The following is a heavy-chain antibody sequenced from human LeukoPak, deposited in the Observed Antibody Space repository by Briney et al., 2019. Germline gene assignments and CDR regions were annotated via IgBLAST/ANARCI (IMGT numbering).Heavy chain of an antibody. Sequence: SETLSLTCAAYGGSFSGYYWSWIRQPPGKGLEWIGEINHSGSTNYNPSLKSRVTISVDTSKNQFSLKLSSVTAADTAVYYCARGLDYYGSGSYDGLGAFDIRGQGTMVTVSS. CDR3: ARGLDYYGSGSYDGLGAFDI. CDR2: INHSGST. J-gene: IGHJ3*02. V-gene: IGHV4-34*01. D-gene: IGHD3-10*01. CDR1: GGSFSGYY.